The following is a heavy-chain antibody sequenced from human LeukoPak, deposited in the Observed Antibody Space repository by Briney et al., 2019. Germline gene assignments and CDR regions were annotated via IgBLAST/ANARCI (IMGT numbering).Heavy chain of an antibody. D-gene: IGHD6-6*01. CDR2: IRYDGSQK. CDR1: GFTFRSYG. J-gene: IGHJ4*02. Sequence: GGSLRLSCAASGFTFRSYGMHWVRQAPGKGLEWVAGIRYDGSQKYYVDSVKGRFTISRDDSRSTLNLQMNSLRAEDTAVYYCARDLAISALDYGGQGTLVTVSS. CDR3: ARDLAISALDY. V-gene: IGHV3-33*01.